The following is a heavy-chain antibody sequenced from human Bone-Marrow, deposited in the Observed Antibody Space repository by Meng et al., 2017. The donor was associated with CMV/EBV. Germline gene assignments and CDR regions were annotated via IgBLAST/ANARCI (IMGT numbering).Heavy chain of an antibody. CDR1: GFTFSSYA. CDR2: ISGSGGST. V-gene: IGHV3-23*01. Sequence: GESLKISCAASGFTFSSYAMSWVRQAPGKGLEWVSAISGSGGSTYYADSVKGRFTISRDNSKTTLYLQMNSLRAEDTAMYYCARERRGPVITTSMRWGQGTLVTVSS. CDR3: ARERRGPVITTSMR. J-gene: IGHJ4*02. D-gene: IGHD2/OR15-2a*01.